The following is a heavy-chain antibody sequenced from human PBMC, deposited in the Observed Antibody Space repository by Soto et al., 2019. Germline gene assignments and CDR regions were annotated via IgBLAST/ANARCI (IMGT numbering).Heavy chain of an antibody. D-gene: IGHD4-4*01. CDR3: ARDLHNNYFSYFGMDV. V-gene: IGHV3-33*01. CDR1: GFSFSNYA. Sequence: QMQLVESGGGVVQPGRSLRLSCAASGFSFSNYAMHWVRQAPGKGLEWVAVIWNDGTNKFYADSVRGRFTISRDNSENTLFVCKHSLRAEDTAVYYCARDLHNNYFSYFGMDVWGQGNTVTVS. J-gene: IGHJ6*02. CDR2: IWNDGTNK.